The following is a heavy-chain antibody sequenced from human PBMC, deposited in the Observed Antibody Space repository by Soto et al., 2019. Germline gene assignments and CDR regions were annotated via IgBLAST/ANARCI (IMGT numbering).Heavy chain of an antibody. D-gene: IGHD1-7*01. CDR2: IVVGSGNT. CDR3: AAVADNWNYLHYYYGMDV. CDR1: RFTFTSSA. J-gene: IGHJ6*02. Sequence: SVKVSCKASRFTFTSSAVQWVRQARGQRLEWIGWIVVGSGNTNYAQKFQERVTITRDMSTSTAYMELSSLRSEDTAVYYCAAVADNWNYLHYYYGMDVWGQGTTVTVSS. V-gene: IGHV1-58*01.